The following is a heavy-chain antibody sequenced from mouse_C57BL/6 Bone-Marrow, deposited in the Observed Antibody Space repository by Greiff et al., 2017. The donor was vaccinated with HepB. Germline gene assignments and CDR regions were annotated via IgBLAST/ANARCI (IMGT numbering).Heavy chain of an antibody. CDR2: IDPANGNT. J-gene: IGHJ3*01. CDR1: GFNIKNTY. D-gene: IGHD1-1*01. CDR3: ARDYYYGSPRFAY. Sequence: EVHLQQSVAELVRPGASVKLSCTASGFNIKNTYMHWVKQRPEQGLEWIGRIDPANGNTKYAPKFQGKATITADTSSNTAYLQLSSLTSEDTAIYYCARDYYYGSPRFAYWRQGTLVTVSA. V-gene: IGHV14-3*01.